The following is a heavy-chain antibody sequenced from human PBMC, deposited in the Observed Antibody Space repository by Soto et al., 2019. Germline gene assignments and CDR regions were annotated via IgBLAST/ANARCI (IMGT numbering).Heavy chain of an antibody. CDR3: ARDPGGYYYDSSGYYLSHY. CDR1: GGTFSSYA. D-gene: IGHD3-22*01. CDR2: IIPIFGTA. Sequence: ASVKVSCKASGGTFSSYAISRVRQAPGQGLEWMGGIIPIFGTANYAQKFQGRVTITADKSTSTAYMELSSLRSEDTAVYYCARDPGGYYYDSSGYYLSHYWGQGTLVTVSS. J-gene: IGHJ4*02. V-gene: IGHV1-69*06.